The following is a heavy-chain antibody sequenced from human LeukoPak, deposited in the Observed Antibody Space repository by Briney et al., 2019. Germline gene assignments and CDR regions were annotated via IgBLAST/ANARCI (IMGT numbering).Heavy chain of an antibody. CDR3: ARVGGYSSSWYLGY. V-gene: IGHV4-59*01. Sequence: SETLSLTCTASGGSISSYHWSWIRQPPGKGLEWIGFIYYTGSTTYNSSLKSRVTISVDTSKNQFSLKLSSVTPADTAVYYCARVGGYSSSWYLGYWGQGTLVTVSS. CDR2: IYYTGST. CDR1: GGSISSYH. D-gene: IGHD6-19*01. J-gene: IGHJ4*02.